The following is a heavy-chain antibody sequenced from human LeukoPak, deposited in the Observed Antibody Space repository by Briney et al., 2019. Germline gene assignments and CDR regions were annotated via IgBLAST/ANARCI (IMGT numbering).Heavy chain of an antibody. CDR1: GGSFSGSY. D-gene: IGHD3-22*01. Sequence: PSETLSLTCVVYGGSFSGSYWSWIRQPPGKGLEWIGEIKYSGSTTYNPSLKSRVTISADTSKNQFSLKLSSVTAADTAVYYCARGIDSSGSFDYWGQGTLVTVSS. CDR3: ARGIDSSGSFDY. CDR2: IKYSGST. J-gene: IGHJ4*02. V-gene: IGHV4-34*01.